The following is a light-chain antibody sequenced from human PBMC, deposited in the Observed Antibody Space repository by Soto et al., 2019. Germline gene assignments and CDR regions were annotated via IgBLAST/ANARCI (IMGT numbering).Light chain of an antibody. CDR2: TDN. CDR1: SPNIGSNV. Sequence: QSVLTQPPSASGTPGQRVTISCAGSSPNIGSNVVHWYQQHPRTAAKPLIFTDNQRPSRVPDRFSGSNSGTSASLVISGLPSEDEAEYYCSAWDESLGSVVLGRGTKLTVL. J-gene: IGLJ2*01. CDR3: SAWDESLGSVV. V-gene: IGLV1-47*02.